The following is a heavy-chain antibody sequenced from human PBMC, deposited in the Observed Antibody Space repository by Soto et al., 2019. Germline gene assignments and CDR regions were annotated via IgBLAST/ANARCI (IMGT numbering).Heavy chain of an antibody. D-gene: IGHD4-17*01. V-gene: IGHV1-2*02. Sequence: ASVKVSCKASGYTFTGHFMHWVRQAPGRGFEWMGWINPNSGGTNYVQRFQGRVSMTRDTSISTAYMELSRLTSDDTAVYYCARDDYGGNSGVLVDFWGQGTLVTVSS. CDR1: GYTFTGHF. J-gene: IGHJ4*02. CDR3: ARDDYGGNSGVLVDF. CDR2: INPNSGGT.